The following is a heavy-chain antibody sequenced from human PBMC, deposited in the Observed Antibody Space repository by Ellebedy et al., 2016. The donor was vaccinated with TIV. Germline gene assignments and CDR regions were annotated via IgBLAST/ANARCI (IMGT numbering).Heavy chain of an antibody. CDR1: GGSISSYY. CDR2: ISYSGST. Sequence: MPSETLSLTCTISGGSISSYYWSWIRQPPGKGLEWIGYISYSGSTNYNPSLKSRVTISVDTSKNQFSLRLRSVTAADTAVYYCARHVSPIGYFDWLPFDYWGQGTLVTVSS. D-gene: IGHD3-9*01. CDR3: ARHVSPIGYFDWLPFDY. V-gene: IGHV4-59*01. J-gene: IGHJ4*02.